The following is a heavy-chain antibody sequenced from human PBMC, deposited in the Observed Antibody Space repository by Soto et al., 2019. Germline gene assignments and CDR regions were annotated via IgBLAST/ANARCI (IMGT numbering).Heavy chain of an antibody. D-gene: IGHD3-10*01. CDR1: GGSISSYY. Sequence: QVQLQESGPGLVKPSETLSLTCTVSGGSISSYYWSWIRQPPGKGLEWIGYIYDSGRTNYNTSLKSRVTISVDTSKNQFSLKLSSVTAADTAVYYCARQSVGPYGSGSYFDYWGQGTLVTVSS. V-gene: IGHV4-59*08. CDR3: ARQSVGPYGSGSYFDY. J-gene: IGHJ4*02. CDR2: IYDSGRT.